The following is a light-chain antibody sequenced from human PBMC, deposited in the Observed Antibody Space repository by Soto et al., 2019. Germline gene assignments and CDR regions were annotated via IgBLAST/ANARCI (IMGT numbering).Light chain of an antibody. CDR1: QSVSSNY. V-gene: IGKV3D-20*02. J-gene: IGKJ5*01. CDR2: GAS. CDR3: QQRSNWPPIT. Sequence: EIVLTQSPGTLSLSPGERATLSCRASQSVSSNYLAWYQQKPGQAPRLLIYGASTRATGIPARFSGRGSGTEFTLTISSLQSEDFAVYYCQQRSNWPPITFGQGTRLEIK.